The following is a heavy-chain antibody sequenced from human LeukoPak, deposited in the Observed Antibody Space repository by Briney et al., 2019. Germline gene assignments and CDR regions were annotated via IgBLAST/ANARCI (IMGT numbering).Heavy chain of an antibody. Sequence: GGTLRLSRAASGYAFSRYWMNGVREAPRKALVWVTRINNDGSDTIYTGSVKGRFTVSRDNTKNPLYLQMNSMRAEDTAVYYCARDLNDVLQNYSSTWYPDDYWGHGNLVTVSP. CDR3: ARDLNDVLQNYSSTWYPDDY. V-gene: IGHV3-74*01. CDR2: INNDGSDT. J-gene: IGHJ4*03. CDR1: GYAFSRYW. D-gene: IGHD6-13*01.